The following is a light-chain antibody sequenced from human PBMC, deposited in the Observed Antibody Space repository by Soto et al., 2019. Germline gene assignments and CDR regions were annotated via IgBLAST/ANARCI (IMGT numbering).Light chain of an antibody. J-gene: IGKJ5*01. CDR3: QQRKSYPIT. CDR2: AAS. Sequence: DIQLTQSPSFLSSSVGDRVTITCRASQDINTYLAWYQQKPGKAPKLLIFAASTLQNGVPSRFSGSGSGTAFTVTITSLQPEDFATYYCQQRKSYPITFGQGTRLEIK. V-gene: IGKV1-9*01. CDR1: QDINTY.